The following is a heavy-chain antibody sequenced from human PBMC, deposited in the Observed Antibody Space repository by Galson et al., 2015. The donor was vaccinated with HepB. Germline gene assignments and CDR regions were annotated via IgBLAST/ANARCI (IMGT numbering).Heavy chain of an antibody. CDR3: ARDPGRLAARPFDF. CDR1: EFSFSNYW. V-gene: IGHV3-7*01. J-gene: IGHJ4*02. D-gene: IGHD6-6*01. CDR2: INQGASEK. Sequence: SLRLSCAASEFSFSNYWMTWVRQAPGKGPEWVANINQGASEKYYVDSVKGRFTISRDNAENSLYLQMNSLRAEDTALYFCARDPGRLAARPFDFWGQGTQVTVSS.